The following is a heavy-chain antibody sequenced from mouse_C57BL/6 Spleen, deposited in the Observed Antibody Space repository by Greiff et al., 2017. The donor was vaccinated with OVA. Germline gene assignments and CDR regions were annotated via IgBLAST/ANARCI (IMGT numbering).Heavy chain of an antibody. CDR3: ARESLYSSSYWFAY. CDR1: GYSITSGYD. D-gene: IGHD3-2*02. CDR2: ISNSGST. Sequence: EVQVVESGPGMVKPSQSLSLTCTVSGYSITSGYDWHWIRHLPGNKLEFMGYISNSGSTNYNPSLKSRITITHDTSKNPFFLKLHSVTTEDTATYYCARESLYSSSYWFAYWGQGTLVTVSA. V-gene: IGHV3-1*01. J-gene: IGHJ3*01.